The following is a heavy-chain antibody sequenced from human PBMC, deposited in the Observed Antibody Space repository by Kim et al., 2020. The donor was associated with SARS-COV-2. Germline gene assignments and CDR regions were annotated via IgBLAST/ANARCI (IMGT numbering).Heavy chain of an antibody. CDR3: ARGGYCSSTSCYRHWYFDL. J-gene: IGHJ2*01. D-gene: IGHD2-2*01. V-gene: IGHV3-48*03. Sequence: GGSLRLSCAASGFTFSSYEMNWVRQAPGKGLEWVSYISSSGSTIYYADSVKGRFTISRDNAKNSLYLQMNSLRAEDTAVYYCARGGYCSSTSCYRHWYFDLWGRGTLVTVSS. CDR1: GFTFSSYE. CDR2: ISSSGSTI.